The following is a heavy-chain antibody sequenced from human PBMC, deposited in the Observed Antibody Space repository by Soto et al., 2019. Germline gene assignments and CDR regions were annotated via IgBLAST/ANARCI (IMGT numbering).Heavy chain of an antibody. V-gene: IGHV3-23*01. Sequence: GGSLRLSCAASGFTFSSYAMSWVRQAPGKGLEWVSAISGSGGSTYYADSVKGRFTISRDNSKNTPYLQMNSLRAEDTAVYYCAKDPFENYYGSGSYYNGGYYYYGMDVWGQGTTVTVSS. D-gene: IGHD3-10*01. CDR1: GFTFSSYA. J-gene: IGHJ6*02. CDR2: ISGSGGST. CDR3: AKDPFENYYGSGSYYNGGYYYYGMDV.